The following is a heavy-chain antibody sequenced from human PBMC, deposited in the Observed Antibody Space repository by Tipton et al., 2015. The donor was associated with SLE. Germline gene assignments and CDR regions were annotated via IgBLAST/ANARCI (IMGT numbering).Heavy chain of an antibody. V-gene: IGHV3-30-3*01. CDR2: ISYDGSNK. J-gene: IGHJ3*02. Sequence: SLRLFCAASGFTFSSYAMHWVRQAPGKGLEWVAVISYDGSNKYYADSVKGRFTISRDNSKNTLYLQMNSLRAEDTAVYYCARGYYYDSSGYPPGDIWGQGTMVTVSS. CDR1: GFTFSSYA. CDR3: ARGYYYDSSGYPPGDI. D-gene: IGHD3-22*01.